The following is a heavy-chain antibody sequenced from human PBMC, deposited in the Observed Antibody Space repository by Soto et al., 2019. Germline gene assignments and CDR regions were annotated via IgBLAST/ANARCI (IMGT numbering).Heavy chain of an antibody. CDR1: GFTFSNYA. CDR3: AKRGSGSYYDY. V-gene: IGHV3-23*01. J-gene: IGHJ4*02. D-gene: IGHD3-10*01. CDR2: ISGRGGST. Sequence: EVQLLESGGGLVQPGGSLRLSCAASGFTFSNYAMNWVRQAPGKGLEWVSVISGRGGSTYYADSVKGRFTISRDNSKNTLYLQMNSLRAEDTAVYYCAKRGSGSYYDYWGQGTLVTVSS.